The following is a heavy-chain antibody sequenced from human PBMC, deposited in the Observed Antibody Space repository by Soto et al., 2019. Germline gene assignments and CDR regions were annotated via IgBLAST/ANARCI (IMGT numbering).Heavy chain of an antibody. V-gene: IGHV1-3*01. Sequence: QVQVVQSGAEVKKPGASVKVSCKASGYTFTNYFMHWVRQAPGQGLEGMGWINAGNGDTKYSQKFQGRVTITRDTSASTAYMELSSLRSEDTAVYYCARDQTYGGNPNGSFDLWGRGALVTVPS. D-gene: IGHD4-17*01. J-gene: IGHJ2*01. CDR2: INAGNGDT. CDR3: ARDQTYGGNPNGSFDL. CDR1: GYTFTNYF.